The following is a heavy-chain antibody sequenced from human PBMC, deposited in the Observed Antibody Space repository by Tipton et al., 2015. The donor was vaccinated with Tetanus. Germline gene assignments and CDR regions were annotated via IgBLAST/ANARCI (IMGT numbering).Heavy chain of an antibody. CDR2: ISTYNGNT. V-gene: IGHV1-18*01. Sequence: QSGAEVKKPGASVKVSCKASGYTFTSYGISWARQAPGQGLEWMGWISTYNGNTYYVQKFQGRVTMTTDTSTNTAYMELRSLRSDDPAVYFCARLVKQWLVPEDYWGQGTLVPVSS. D-gene: IGHD6-19*01. CDR3: ARLVKQWLVPEDY. CDR1: GYTFTSYG. J-gene: IGHJ4*02.